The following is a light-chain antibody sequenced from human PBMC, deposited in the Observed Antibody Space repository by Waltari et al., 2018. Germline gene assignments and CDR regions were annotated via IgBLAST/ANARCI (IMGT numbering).Light chain of an antibody. J-gene: IGKJ4*01. V-gene: IGKV3-11*01. CDR1: QSVSSY. CDR3: QQRSNWRALT. Sequence: EIVLTQSPATLSLSPGERATLSCRASQSVSSYLAWYQQKPGQAPRLLIYDSSNRATGLPARFSGSWSGTDFTLTISSLEPEDFAVYYCQQRSNWRALTFGGGTKVEIK. CDR2: DSS.